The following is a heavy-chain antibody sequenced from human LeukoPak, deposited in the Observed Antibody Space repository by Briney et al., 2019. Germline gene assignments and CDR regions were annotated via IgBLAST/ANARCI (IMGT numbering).Heavy chain of an antibody. CDR3: ASYSGSY. J-gene: IGHJ4*02. V-gene: IGHV4-34*01. CDR2: VNHSGST. CDR1: GVSFSGYY. Sequence: SETLSLTCAVYGVSFSGYYWSWIRQPPGKGLEWIGEVNHSGSTNYNPSLKSRVTISVDTSKNQFSLKLSSVTAADTAVYYCASYSGSYWGQGTLVTVSS. D-gene: IGHD1-26*01.